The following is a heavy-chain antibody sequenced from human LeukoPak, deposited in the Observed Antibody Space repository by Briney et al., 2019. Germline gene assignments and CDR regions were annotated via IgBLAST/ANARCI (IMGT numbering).Heavy chain of an antibody. CDR2: INHSGST. V-gene: IGHV4-34*01. CDR3: ARHRYYYRSGSYYGAPYYMDV. J-gene: IGHJ6*03. D-gene: IGHD3-10*01. CDR1: GGSFSGYY. Sequence: SETLSFTCAVYGGSFSGYYWSWIRQPPGKGLEWIGEINHSGSTNYNPSLKSRVTISVDTSKNQFSLKLSSVTAADTAVYYCARHRYYYRSGSYYGAPYYMDVWGKGTTVTISS.